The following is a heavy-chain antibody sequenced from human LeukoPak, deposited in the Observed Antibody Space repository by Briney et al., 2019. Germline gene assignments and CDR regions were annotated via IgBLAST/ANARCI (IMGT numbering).Heavy chain of an antibody. J-gene: IGHJ4*02. CDR1: GFTFDDYT. V-gene: IGHV3-43*01. CDR2: ISWDGGST. D-gene: IGHD5-12*01. Sequence: GGSLRLSCAASGFTFDDYTMHWVRQAPGKGLEWVSLISWDGGSTYYADSVKGRFTISRDNSKNSLYLQMNSLRTEDTALYYCAKDSGYGEGDFDYWGQGTLVAVSS. CDR3: AKDSGYGEGDFDY.